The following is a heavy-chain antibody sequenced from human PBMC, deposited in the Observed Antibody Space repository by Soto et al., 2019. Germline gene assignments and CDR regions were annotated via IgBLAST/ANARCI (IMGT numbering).Heavy chain of an antibody. D-gene: IGHD3-22*01. CDR2: IIPIFGTA. Sequence: QVQLVQSGAEVKKPGSSVKVSCKASGGTFSSYAISWVRQAPGQGLEWMGGIIPIFGTANYARKFQGRVTITADKATSTAYMELSSLRSEDTAVYYCASHTYYYDSSGYQGSMDVWGQGTTVTVSS. CDR1: GGTFSSYA. CDR3: ASHTYYYDSSGYQGSMDV. J-gene: IGHJ6*02. V-gene: IGHV1-69*06.